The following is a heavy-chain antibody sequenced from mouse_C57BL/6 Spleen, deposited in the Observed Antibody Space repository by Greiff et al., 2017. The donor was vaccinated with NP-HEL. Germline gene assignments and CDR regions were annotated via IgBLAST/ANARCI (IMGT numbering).Heavy chain of an antibody. Sequence: VQLVESGAELVKPGASVKISCKASGYAFSSYWMNWVKQRPGRGLEWIGQIYPGDGDTNYNGKFKGKATLTADKSSSTAYMQLSSLTSEDSAVYFCARSGYGNYSWFAYWGQGTLVTVSA. V-gene: IGHV1-80*01. J-gene: IGHJ3*01. CDR2: IYPGDGDT. D-gene: IGHD2-1*01. CDR1: GYAFSSYW. CDR3: ARSGYGNYSWFAY.